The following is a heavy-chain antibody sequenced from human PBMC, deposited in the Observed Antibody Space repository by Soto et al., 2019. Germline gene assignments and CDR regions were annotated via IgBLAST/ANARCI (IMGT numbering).Heavy chain of an antibody. J-gene: IGHJ6*02. CDR1: GYTFTSYY. CDR3: ARSGRSYSTENDDGMDV. CDR2: INPSGGST. V-gene: IGHV1-46*01. D-gene: IGHD2-15*01. Sequence: QVQLVQSGAEVKKPGASVKVSCKASGYTFTSYYMHWVRQAHGQGLEWMGIINPSGGSTSYAQKFQGRGTTTRDTSTSTVYMELSSLRSEDTAVYYCARSGRSYSTENDDGMDVWGQGTTVTVSS.